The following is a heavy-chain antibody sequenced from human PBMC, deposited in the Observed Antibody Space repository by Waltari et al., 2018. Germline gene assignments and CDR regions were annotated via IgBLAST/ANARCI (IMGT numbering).Heavy chain of an antibody. D-gene: IGHD3-3*01. Sequence: EVQLVESGGGLVQPGGSLRLSCAASGFTFSSYWMRWVRQAPGTGLEWVANIKQGGSEKYYVDSVKGRFTISRDNAKNSLYLQMNSLRAEDTAVYYCARNNLGIFGVVIVPDYGMDVWGQGTTVTVSS. J-gene: IGHJ6*02. CDR3: ARNNLGIFGVVIVPDYGMDV. CDR2: IKQGGSEK. V-gene: IGHV3-7*01. CDR1: GFTFSSYW.